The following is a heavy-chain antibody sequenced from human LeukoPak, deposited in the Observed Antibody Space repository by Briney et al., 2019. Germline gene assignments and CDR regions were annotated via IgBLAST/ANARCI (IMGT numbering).Heavy chain of an antibody. Sequence: PSETLSLTCAVYGGSFSGCYWSWIRQPPGKGLEWIGEINHSGSTNYNPSLKSRVTISVDTSKNQFSLKLSSVTAADTAVYYCARRGGSGWYRVDPWGQGTLVTVSS. CDR3: ARRGGSGWYRVDP. CDR1: GGSFSGCY. V-gene: IGHV4-34*01. J-gene: IGHJ5*02. D-gene: IGHD6-19*01. CDR2: INHSGST.